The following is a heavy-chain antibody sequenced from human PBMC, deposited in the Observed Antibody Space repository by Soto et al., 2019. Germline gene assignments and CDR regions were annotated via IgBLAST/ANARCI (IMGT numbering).Heavy chain of an antibody. CDR2: IYYSGST. D-gene: IGHD2-2*01. CDR1: GGSISSSSYY. J-gene: IGHJ5*02. Sequence: QLQLQESGPGLVKPSETLSLTCTVSGGSISSSSYYWGWIRQPPGKGLEWIGSIYYSGSTYYNPSLKSRVTISVDTSKNQFSLKLSSVTAADTAVYYCARLYLRFYSWFDPWGQGTLVTVSS. CDR3: ARLYLRFYSWFDP. V-gene: IGHV4-39*01.